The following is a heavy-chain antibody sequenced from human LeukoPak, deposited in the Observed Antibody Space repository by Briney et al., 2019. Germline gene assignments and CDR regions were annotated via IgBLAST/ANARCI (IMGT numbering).Heavy chain of an antibody. CDR2: ISSSSSYI. V-gene: IGHV3-21*01. CDR3: ASSIAVAGTFDY. CDR1: GFTFSSYS. D-gene: IGHD6-19*01. J-gene: IGHJ4*02. Sequence: GGSLRLSCAAPGFTFSSYSMNWVRQAPGKGLEWVSSISSSSSYIYYADSVKGRFTISRDNAKNSLYLQMNSLRAEDTAVYYCASSIAVAGTFDYWGQGTLVTVSS.